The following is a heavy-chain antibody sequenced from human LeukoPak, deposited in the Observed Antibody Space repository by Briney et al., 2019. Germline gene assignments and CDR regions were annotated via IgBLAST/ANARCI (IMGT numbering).Heavy chain of an antibody. CDR1: GFTFGDYA. Sequence: GGSLRLSCTASGFTFGDYAMSWVRQAPGKGLEWVGFIRSKAYGGITEYAASVKGRFTISRDDFKSIAYLQMNSLKTEDTAVYYCTRVQLDSSSWYTPVDYWGQGTLVTVSS. D-gene: IGHD6-13*01. V-gene: IGHV3-49*04. CDR3: TRVQLDSSSWYTPVDY. J-gene: IGHJ4*02. CDR2: IRSKAYGGIT.